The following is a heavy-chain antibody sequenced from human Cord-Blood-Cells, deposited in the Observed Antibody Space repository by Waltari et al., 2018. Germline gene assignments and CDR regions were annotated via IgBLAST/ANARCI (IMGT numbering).Heavy chain of an antibody. CDR2: IYHIGST. J-gene: IGHJ3*02. Sequence: QVQLQESGPGLVKPSETLSLTCAVSGYSISSGYYWGWIRQPPGKGLEWIGSIYHIGSTYYTPSLKSRVTISGDTSKNTFSLKLSSVTAADTAVYYCARINSSSSDDAFDIWGQGTMVTVSS. V-gene: IGHV4-38-2*01. CDR1: GYSISSGYY. CDR3: ARINSSSSDDAFDI. D-gene: IGHD6-6*01.